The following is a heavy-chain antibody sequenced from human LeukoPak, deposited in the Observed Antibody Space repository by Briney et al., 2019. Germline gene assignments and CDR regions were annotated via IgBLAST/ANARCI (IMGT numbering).Heavy chain of an antibody. V-gene: IGHV1-2*02. J-gene: IGHJ4*02. CDR2: INTNSGGT. Sequence: SVYASSQLAAYSSRGEYAPWGRHTPEHGIESRRWINTNSGGTNYAQKFQGRVTMTRDTSISTAYMELSRLRSDDTGVYYCARAYGSGSPIPDYWGQGTLVTVSS. CDR1: AYSSRGEY. D-gene: IGHD3-10*01. CDR3: ARAYGSGSPIPDY.